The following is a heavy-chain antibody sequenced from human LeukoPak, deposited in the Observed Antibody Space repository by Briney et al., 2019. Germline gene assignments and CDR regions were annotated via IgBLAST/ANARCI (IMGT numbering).Heavy chain of an antibody. CDR1: GYIYTSYW. Sequence: HGESLKISCNSSGYIYTSYWIGWVRQMPGKGLEWMGIIYPGDSDTRYSPSFQGQVTISADKSISTAYLQWSSLKASDTAMYYCARLGSRHGYNWGDLWGRGTLVSVSS. CDR2: IYPGDSDT. D-gene: IGHD5-24*01. J-gene: IGHJ5*02. V-gene: IGHV5-51*01. CDR3: ARLGSRHGYNWGDL.